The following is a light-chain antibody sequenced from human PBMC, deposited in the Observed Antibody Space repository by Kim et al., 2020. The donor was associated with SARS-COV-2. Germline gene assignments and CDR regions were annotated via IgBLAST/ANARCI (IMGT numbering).Light chain of an antibody. CDR2: KDN. Sequence: YELTQPSSVSVSPGQTARITCSGDVLAKKYARWFQQKPGQAPVLVIYKDNERPSGIPERFSGSSSGTTVTLTISGAQVEDEADYYCYSAVDNNWV. J-gene: IGLJ3*02. V-gene: IGLV3-27*01. CDR1: VLAKKY. CDR3: YSAVDNNWV.